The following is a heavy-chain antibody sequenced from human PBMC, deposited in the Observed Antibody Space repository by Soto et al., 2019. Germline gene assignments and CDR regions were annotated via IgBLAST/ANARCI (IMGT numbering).Heavy chain of an antibody. J-gene: IGHJ4*02. CDR2: INPDNGVP. CDR1: GYTFTRYY. V-gene: IGHV1-2*02. CDR3: ARTDYLFSTLTYYFDY. Sequence: ASGKVSSGASGYTFTRYYVKWARQAHGQGLEWMGWINPDNGVPNYAQKFQGRVTLSRDTSINTAYMELSRLTSDDTAMYYCARTDYLFSTLTYYFDYWGQGTLVTVSS. D-gene: IGHD3-16*01.